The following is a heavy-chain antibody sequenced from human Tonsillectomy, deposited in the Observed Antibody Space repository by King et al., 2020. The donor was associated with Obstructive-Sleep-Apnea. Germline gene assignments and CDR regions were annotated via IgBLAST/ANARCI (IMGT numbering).Heavy chain of an antibody. V-gene: IGHV5-51*01. CDR2: IYPGDSDT. Sequence: QLVQSGAEVKKPGESLKISCKGSGYSFTSYWIGWVRQMPGKGLEWMGIIYPGDSDTRYSPSFQGQFTISADKSISTAYLQRSSLKASDTAMYYCARQGGYCSGGSCYLDYWGQGTLVTVSS. J-gene: IGHJ4*02. D-gene: IGHD2-15*01. CDR3: ARQGGYCSGGSCYLDY. CDR1: GYSFTSYW.